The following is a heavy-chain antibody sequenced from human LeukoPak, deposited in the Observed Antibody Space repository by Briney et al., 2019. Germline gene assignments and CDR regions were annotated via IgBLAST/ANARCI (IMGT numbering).Heavy chain of an antibody. D-gene: IGHD3-16*01. V-gene: IGHV3-7*03. J-gene: IGHJ6*02. CDR1: GLTFSSYS. Sequence: GGSLRLSCAASGLTFSSYSMNWARQAPGKGLEWVASINHNGNVNYYVDSVKGRFTISRDNAKNSLYLQMSNLRAKDTAVYFCARGGGLDVWGQGATVTVSS. CDR3: ARGGGLDV. CDR2: INHNGNVN.